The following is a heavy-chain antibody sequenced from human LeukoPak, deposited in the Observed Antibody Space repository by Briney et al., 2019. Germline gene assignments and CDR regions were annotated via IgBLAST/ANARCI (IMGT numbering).Heavy chain of an antibody. CDR2: IYSSGST. CDR3: ARGGSRVFDF. V-gene: IGHV4-4*09. J-gene: IGHJ4*02. CDR1: GGSISSYF. D-gene: IGHD2-2*01. Sequence: SETLSLTCTVSGGSISSYFWSWIRQPPGKELGWIGYIYSSGSTSYNPSLKSRVIISVDTSKNQFSLKLTSVTAADTAVYYCARGGSRVFDFWGQGTLVTVSS.